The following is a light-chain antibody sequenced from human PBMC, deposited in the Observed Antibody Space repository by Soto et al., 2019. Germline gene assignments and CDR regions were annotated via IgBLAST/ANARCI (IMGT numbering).Light chain of an antibody. Sequence: DIPMTQSPSTLSGSVGDRVTITCRASQTISSWLAWYQQKPGKAPKLLIYDASNLETGVPSRFSGSGSGTDFTFTISSLQPEDIATYHCQQYDNLPITFGQGTRLEIK. CDR3: QQYDNLPIT. CDR1: QTISSW. J-gene: IGKJ5*01. V-gene: IGKV1-33*01. CDR2: DAS.